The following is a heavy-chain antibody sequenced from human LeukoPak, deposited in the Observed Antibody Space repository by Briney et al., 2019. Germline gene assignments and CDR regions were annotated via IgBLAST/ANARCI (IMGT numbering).Heavy chain of an antibody. Sequence: GGSLRLSCAASGFTFSSYSMNWVRQAPGKGLEWVSAISGSGGSTYYADSVKGRFTISRDNSKNTLYLQMNSLRAEDTAVYYCARSNSSSWYSGFDYWGQGTLVTVSS. J-gene: IGHJ4*02. CDR1: GFTFSSYS. CDR3: ARSNSSSWYSGFDY. CDR2: ISGSGGST. D-gene: IGHD6-13*01. V-gene: IGHV3-23*01.